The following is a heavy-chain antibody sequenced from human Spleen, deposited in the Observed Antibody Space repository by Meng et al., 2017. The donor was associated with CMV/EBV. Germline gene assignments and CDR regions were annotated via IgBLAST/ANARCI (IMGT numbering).Heavy chain of an antibody. Sequence: GGSLRLSCAASGFTFSSYAMHWVRQAPGKGLEWVAVISYDGSNKYYADSVKGRFTISRDNSKNTLYLQMNSLRAEDTAVYYCARDEGDDYSTPSGGMDVWGQGTTVTVSS. CDR1: GFTFSSYA. D-gene: IGHD4-11*01. CDR2: ISYDGSNK. V-gene: IGHV3-30*04. CDR3: ARDEGDDYSTPSGGMDV. J-gene: IGHJ6*02.